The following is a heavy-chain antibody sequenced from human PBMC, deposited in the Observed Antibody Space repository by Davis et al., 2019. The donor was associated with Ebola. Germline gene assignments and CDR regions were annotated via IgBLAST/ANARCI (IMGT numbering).Heavy chain of an antibody. V-gene: IGHV4-59*08. CDR3: ARRSREYGWFDP. Sequence: SETLSLTCTVSGGSISGYFLSWIRQPPRKGLELIGSIYYTGSTNYNPSLKSRVTISLDTSNNQFSLKLTSVTAADTAVYYGARRSREYGWFDPWGQGTVVTVSS. CDR2: IYYTGST. J-gene: IGHJ5*02. D-gene: IGHD4-17*01. CDR1: GGSISGYF.